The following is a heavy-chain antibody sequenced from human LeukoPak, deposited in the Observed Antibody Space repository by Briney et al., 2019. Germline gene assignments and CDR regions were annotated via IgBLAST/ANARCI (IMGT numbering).Heavy chain of an antibody. J-gene: IGHJ6*03. Sequence: SETLSLTCTVSGGSISSTSYYWGWIRQPPGKGLEWIGSIYHSGSTSYNPSLKRRVTRSVDTSKNQCSLKLSSVTAADTAVYYCARGKGTYYYDSSSYSARTYYYMDVWGKGTTVTVSS. CDR3: ARGKGTYYYDSSSYSARTYYYMDV. CDR2: IYHSGST. D-gene: IGHD3-22*01. CDR1: GGSISSTSYY. V-gene: IGHV4-39*07.